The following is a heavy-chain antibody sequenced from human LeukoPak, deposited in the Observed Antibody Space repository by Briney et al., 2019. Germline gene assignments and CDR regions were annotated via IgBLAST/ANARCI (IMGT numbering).Heavy chain of an antibody. CDR3: ARGSGGYRNWFDP. V-gene: IGHV4-59*12. Sequence: PSETLSLTYTVSGGSISSYYWSWIRQPPGKGLEWIGYIYHSGSTYYDPSLKSRVTISVDRSKNQFSLKLSSVTAADTAVYYCARGSGGYRNWFDPWGQGTLVTVSS. D-gene: IGHD3-22*01. CDR1: GGSISSYY. CDR2: IYHSGST. J-gene: IGHJ5*02.